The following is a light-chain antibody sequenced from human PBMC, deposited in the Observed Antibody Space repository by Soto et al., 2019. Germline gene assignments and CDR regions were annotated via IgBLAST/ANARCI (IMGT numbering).Light chain of an antibody. V-gene: IGKV3D-20*02. Sequence: EIVLTPSPGTLSLSPGERATLSCRASQSVSSSYLAWYQQKPGQAPRLLIHDVSDRATGIPARFSGSGSGTDFTLTISSLEPEDFAVYYCQQRSSWPLTFGGGTKVDIK. CDR1: QSVSSSY. J-gene: IGKJ4*01. CDR2: DVS. CDR3: QQRSSWPLT.